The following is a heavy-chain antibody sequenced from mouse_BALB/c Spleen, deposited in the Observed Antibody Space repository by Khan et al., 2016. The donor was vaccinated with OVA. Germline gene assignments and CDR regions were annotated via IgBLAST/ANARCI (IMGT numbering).Heavy chain of an antibody. Sequence: QIQLVQSGPELKTPFYTFKISCKASGYTFTNYGMNWVKQAPGKGLKWMGWINTYTGEPTYADDFKGRFAFSLETSASSAYLQINNLKNEDMATXFSARTYYSYDRYFDVWGAGTTVTVSS. V-gene: IGHV9-1*02. CDR1: GYTFTNYG. CDR2: INTYTGEP. J-gene: IGHJ1*01. CDR3: ARTYYSYDRYFDV. D-gene: IGHD2-12*01.